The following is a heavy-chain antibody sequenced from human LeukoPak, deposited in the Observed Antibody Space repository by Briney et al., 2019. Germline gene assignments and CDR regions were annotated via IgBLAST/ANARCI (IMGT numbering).Heavy chain of an antibody. J-gene: IGHJ4*02. Sequence: ASVKVSCKASGGTFSSYAISWVRQAPGQGLEWMGRIIPILGIANYAQKFQGRVTITADKSTSTAYMELSSLRSEDTAVYYCAHSISYGSGSLDYWAREPWSPSPQ. V-gene: IGHV1-69*04. D-gene: IGHD3-10*01. CDR3: AHSISYGSGSLDY. CDR2: IIPILGIA. CDR1: GGTFSSYA.